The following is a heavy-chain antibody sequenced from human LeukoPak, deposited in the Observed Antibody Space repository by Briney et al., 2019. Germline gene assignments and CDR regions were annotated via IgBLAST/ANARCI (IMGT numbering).Heavy chain of an antibody. CDR3: ARVSGSSSGYFDY. CDR1: GVSFSDYY. CDR2: INHSGTT. Sequence: SETLSLTCAVYGVSFSDYYWSWIRQSPGKGLEWIGEINHSGTTNYNPSLKNRVTISVDTSKNQFSLKLSSVTAADTAVYYCARVSGSSSGYFDYWGQGTLVTVSS. J-gene: IGHJ4*02. D-gene: IGHD6-19*01. V-gene: IGHV4-34*01.